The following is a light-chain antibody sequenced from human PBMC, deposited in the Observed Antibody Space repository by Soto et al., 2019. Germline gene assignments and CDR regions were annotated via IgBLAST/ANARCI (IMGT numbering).Light chain of an antibody. CDR2: GAS. V-gene: IGKV3-15*01. CDR3: QHYSNWPPWT. Sequence: IVLTQSPVTLSLSQGERATRSCMASQSVSSNLAWYQQKPGQAPRLLIYGASTRATGIPARFSGSGSGTEFTLTISSLQSEDFAVYYCQHYSNWPPWTFGQGTKVDIK. J-gene: IGKJ1*01. CDR1: QSVSSN.